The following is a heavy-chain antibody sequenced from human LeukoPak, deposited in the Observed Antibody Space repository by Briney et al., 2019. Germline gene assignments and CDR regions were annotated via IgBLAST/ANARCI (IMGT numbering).Heavy chain of an antibody. CDR1: GGTFSSYA. Sequence: GASVKVSCKASGGTFSSYAVSWVRQAPGQGLEWMGGIIPIFGTANYAQKFQGRDTITTDESTSTAYMELSSLRSEDTAVYYCARAVLVGATTTGAFDIWGQGTMVTVSS. V-gene: IGHV1-69*05. CDR2: IIPIFGTA. CDR3: ARAVLVGATTTGAFDI. J-gene: IGHJ3*02. D-gene: IGHD1-26*01.